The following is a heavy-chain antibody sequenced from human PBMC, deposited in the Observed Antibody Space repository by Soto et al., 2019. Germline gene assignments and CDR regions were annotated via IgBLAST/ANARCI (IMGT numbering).Heavy chain of an antibody. CDR2: ISAHNGNT. Sequence: ASVKVSCKASGGTFSSFTTYGITWVRQAPGQGLEWMAWISAHNGNTNYAQKLQGRVTVTRDTSTSTAYMELRSLRSDDTAVYYCARGRYGDYWGQGALVTVSS. CDR1: GGTFSSFTTYG. J-gene: IGHJ4*02. D-gene: IGHD1-1*01. V-gene: IGHV1-18*01. CDR3: ARGRYGDY.